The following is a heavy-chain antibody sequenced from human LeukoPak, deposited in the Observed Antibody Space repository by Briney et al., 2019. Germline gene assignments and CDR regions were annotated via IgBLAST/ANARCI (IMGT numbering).Heavy chain of an antibody. CDR2: ISGSGGST. Sequence: TGGSLRLSCAASGFTVSSYAMGWVRQAPGKGLEWVSGISGSGGSTYYADSVKGRFTISRDNSKNTLYLQMNSLRAEDTAVYYCAKDGRTSLYYYYMDVWGKGTTVTVSS. CDR3: AKDGRTSLYYYYMDV. J-gene: IGHJ6*03. V-gene: IGHV3-23*01. D-gene: IGHD1-1*01. CDR1: GFTVSSYA.